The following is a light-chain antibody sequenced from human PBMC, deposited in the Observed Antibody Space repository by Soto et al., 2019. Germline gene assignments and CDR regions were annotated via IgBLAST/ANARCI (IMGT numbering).Light chain of an antibody. CDR3: QQYGSSPPLT. V-gene: IGKV3-20*01. CDR2: GAS. J-gene: IGKJ4*01. CDR1: QSISRSF. Sequence: EFVLTQSPGKLSLSPGERATLSCRASQSISRSFLAWYQQKPGQAPRLLIYGASSRGTGIPARFSGSGSGTDFTLTISRLEPEDFAVYYCQQYGSSPPLTFGGGTKVEIK.